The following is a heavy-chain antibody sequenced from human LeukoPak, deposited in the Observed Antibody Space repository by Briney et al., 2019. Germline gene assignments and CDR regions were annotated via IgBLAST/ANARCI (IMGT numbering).Heavy chain of an antibody. CDR2: INSDGSST. V-gene: IGHV3-74*01. CDR3: ARGYIVATMVY. J-gene: IGHJ4*02. Sequence: PGGSLRLSCAASGFTFSSYWMHWVRQAPGKGLVWVSRINSDGSSTYYADSVKGRFTISRDNSKNTLYLQMNSLRAEDTAVYYCARGYIVATMVYWGQGTLVTVSS. CDR1: GFTFSSYW. D-gene: IGHD5-12*01.